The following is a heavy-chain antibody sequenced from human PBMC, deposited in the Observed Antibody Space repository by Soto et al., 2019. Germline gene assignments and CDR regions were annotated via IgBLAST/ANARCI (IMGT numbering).Heavy chain of an antibody. CDR1: GFTFSLFA. V-gene: IGHV3-30-3*01. CDR2: ISYDGSNV. Sequence: QEQLVESGGGVVQPGRSLRLTCAGSGFTFSLFAMHWVRQAPGKGLEWVTVISYDGSNVYYADSVMGRFTISIDNSKNAVYLQRNNLRAEDTAVYYCAAPLYCGNDCYQAAFDTWGHGKGVTVSS. D-gene: IGHD2-21*02. CDR3: AAPLYCGNDCYQAAFDT. J-gene: IGHJ3*02.